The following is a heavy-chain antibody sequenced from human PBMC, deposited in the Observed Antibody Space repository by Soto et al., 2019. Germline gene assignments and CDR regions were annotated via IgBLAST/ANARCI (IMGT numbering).Heavy chain of an antibody. D-gene: IGHD6-19*01. CDR3: ARARPAVAGKNGLGWYFDL. J-gene: IGHJ2*01. CDR1: GGSISSGGYY. Sequence: PSETLSLTCTVSGGSISSGGYYWSWIRQHPGKGLEWIGCIYYSGSTYYNPSLKSRVTISVDTSKNQFSLKLSSVTAADTAVYYCARARPAVAGKNGLGWYFDLWGRGTLVTVSS. CDR2: IYYSGST. V-gene: IGHV4-31*03.